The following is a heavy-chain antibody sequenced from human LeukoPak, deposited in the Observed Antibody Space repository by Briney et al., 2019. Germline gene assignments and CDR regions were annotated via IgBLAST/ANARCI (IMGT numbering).Heavy chain of an antibody. CDR3: ARSSAYFAEYLHY. CDR2: ILGMFGTT. V-gene: IGHV1-69*05. J-gene: IGHJ1*01. CDR1: GGTFSSYA. Sequence: ASVKVSCKASGGTFSSYAITWVRQAPGQGLEWMGGILGMFGTTNYAQKSQGRVTLTTDESTSTAYMELSSLRSEDTAVYYCARSSAYFAEYLHYWGQGTLVTVSS. D-gene: IGHD3-22*01.